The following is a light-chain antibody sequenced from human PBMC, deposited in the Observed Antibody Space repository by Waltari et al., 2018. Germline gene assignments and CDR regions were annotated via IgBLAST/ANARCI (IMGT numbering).Light chain of an antibody. CDR3: VLSMGSGIWV. Sequence: QTVVTQEPSLSVSPGGTVTLTCGLSSGSVSTTYYHSWYQQAPGQAPRTLIFDTNTPSSGVPDRFSGSILDNKAALTITGAQADDESDYYCVLSMGSGIWVFGGGTKLTVL. J-gene: IGLJ3*02. CDR2: DTN. CDR1: SGSVSTTYY. V-gene: IGLV8-61*01.